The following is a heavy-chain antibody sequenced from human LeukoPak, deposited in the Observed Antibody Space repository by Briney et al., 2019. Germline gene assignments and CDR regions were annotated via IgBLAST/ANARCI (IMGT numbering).Heavy chain of an antibody. CDR1: GFTFSSYS. CDR3: ANHLVGATVH. V-gene: IGHV3-48*01. J-gene: IGHJ4*02. Sequence: SGGSLRLSCAASGFTFSSYSMNWVRQAPGKGLDWFSYISSSSSTIYYAASVKGRFTSSTDNAKNSPYLQMNSLRAEDTAVYYCANHLVGATVHWGQGTLVTVSS. D-gene: IGHD1-26*01. CDR2: ISSSSSTI.